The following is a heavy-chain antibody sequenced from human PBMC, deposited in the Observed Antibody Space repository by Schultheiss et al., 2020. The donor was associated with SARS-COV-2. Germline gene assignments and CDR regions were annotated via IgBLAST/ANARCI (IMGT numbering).Heavy chain of an antibody. Sequence: GGSLRLSCAASGFTFSSYGMHWVRQAPGKGLEWVAVISYDGSNKYYADSVKGRFTISRDNSKNTLYLQMNSLRAEDTAVYYCARAIGYCSSTSCYEYWGQGTLVTVSS. CDR1: GFTFSSYG. J-gene: IGHJ4*02. CDR3: ARAIGYCSSTSCYEY. V-gene: IGHV3-33*05. CDR2: ISYDGSNK. D-gene: IGHD2-2*01.